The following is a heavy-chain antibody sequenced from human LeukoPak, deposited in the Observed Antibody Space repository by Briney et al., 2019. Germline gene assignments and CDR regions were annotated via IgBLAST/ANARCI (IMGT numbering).Heavy chain of an antibody. Sequence: SETLSLTCTVSGGSVSSGSYYWSWIRQPPGKGLEWLGYISYSGSTNYNPSLKSRVTISVDTSKNQFSLKLSSVTAADTAVYCCVRVWYRFWSGYVFDYWGQGTLVTVSS. V-gene: IGHV4-61*01. CDR3: VRVWYRFWSGYVFDY. D-gene: IGHD3-3*01. CDR2: ISYSGST. CDR1: GGSVSSGSYY. J-gene: IGHJ4*02.